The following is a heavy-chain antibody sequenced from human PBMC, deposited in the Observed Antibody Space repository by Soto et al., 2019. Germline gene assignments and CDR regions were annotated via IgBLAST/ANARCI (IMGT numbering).Heavy chain of an antibody. CDR1: GDTFTNYY. D-gene: IGHD2-21*02. CDR2: VNPSGGHT. J-gene: IGHJ4*02. Sequence: QVQLMQSGAEVKKPGASVKVSCKASGDTFTNYYIHWVRQAPGQGLEWMGTVNPSGGHTTYAQHFLGRVTMTRDTSPSTLYMELTSLTSDDTAVYYCARGGHVVVVTAALDYWGQGNLVTVSS. V-gene: IGHV1-46*01. CDR3: ARGGHVVVVTAALDY.